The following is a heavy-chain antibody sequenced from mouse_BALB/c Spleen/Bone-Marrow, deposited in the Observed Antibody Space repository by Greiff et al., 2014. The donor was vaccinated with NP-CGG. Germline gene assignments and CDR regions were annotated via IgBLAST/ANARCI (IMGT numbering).Heavy chain of an antibody. CDR3: ASLDDYIY. CDR1: GFNIKDTY. CDR2: IDPANGNT. D-gene: IGHD2-4*01. V-gene: IGHV14-3*02. Sequence: EVMLVESGAELVKPGASVKLSCTASGFNIKDTYMHWVKQRPEQGLEWIGRIDPANGNTKYDPKFQGKATITADTSSNTAYLQLSSLTSEVTAVYYCASLDDYIYWGQGTLVTISA. J-gene: IGHJ3*01.